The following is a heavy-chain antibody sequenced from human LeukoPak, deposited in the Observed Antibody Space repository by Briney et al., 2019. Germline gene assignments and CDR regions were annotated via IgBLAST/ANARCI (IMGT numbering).Heavy chain of an antibody. Sequence: GGSLRVSCAASGFTFSSYGMHWVRQAPGKGLEWVTAISSDGRNKYYADSVKGRFTVSRDNSKNTLYLQMNSLRAEDTAVYYCAKVVAVAGTGYSVLGHWGQGTLVTVSS. CDR2: ISSDGRNK. CDR1: GFTFSSYG. D-gene: IGHD6-19*01. V-gene: IGHV3-30*18. CDR3: AKVVAVAGTGYSVLGH. J-gene: IGHJ4*02.